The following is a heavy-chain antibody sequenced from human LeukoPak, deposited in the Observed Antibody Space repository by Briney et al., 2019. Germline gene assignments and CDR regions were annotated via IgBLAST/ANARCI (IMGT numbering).Heavy chain of an antibody. D-gene: IGHD3-22*01. CDR1: GFTFSNYA. Sequence: PGGSLRLSCAASGFTFSNYAMSWVRQAPGEGLEWVSSISDSGGSTWYADSVKGRFTISRDNFKNTLYLQMNSLRAEDTAVYYCAKWDTYYDSSGYYFYWGQGTLVTVSS. CDR2: ISDSGGST. V-gene: IGHV3-23*01. CDR3: AKWDTYYDSSGYYFY. J-gene: IGHJ4*02.